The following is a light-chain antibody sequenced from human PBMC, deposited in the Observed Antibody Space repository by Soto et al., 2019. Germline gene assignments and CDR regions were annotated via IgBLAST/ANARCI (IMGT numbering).Light chain of an antibody. J-gene: IGLJ1*01. CDR1: SNDGGSSNH. CDR2: EVS. V-gene: IGLV2-14*01. CDR3: SSYTSSSTAYV. Sequence: QSALTQPASVSGSPGQSITNSCTGTSNDGGSSNHVSWYQQYPGKVPKLMIYEVSVRPSGVSNRFSGSKSGNTASLTISGLQAEDEADYYCSSYTSSSTAYVFGTGTKVTVL.